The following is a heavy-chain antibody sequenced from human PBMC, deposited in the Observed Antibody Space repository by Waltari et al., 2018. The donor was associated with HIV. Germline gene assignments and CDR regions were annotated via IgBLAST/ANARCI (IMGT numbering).Heavy chain of an antibody. CDR1: GDSVSSNSAA. J-gene: IGHJ6*02. CDR3: ARDRPARGDSSGYGMDV. D-gene: IGHD3-22*01. CDR2: TYYRSKWYN. Sequence: QVQLQQSGPGLVKPSQTLSLTCAISGDSVSSNSAAWNWIRQSPSRGLEWLGRTYYRSKWYNDDAVSVKSRITINPDTSKNQFSLQLNSVTPEDTAVYYCARDRPARGDSSGYGMDVWGQGTTVTVSS. V-gene: IGHV6-1*01.